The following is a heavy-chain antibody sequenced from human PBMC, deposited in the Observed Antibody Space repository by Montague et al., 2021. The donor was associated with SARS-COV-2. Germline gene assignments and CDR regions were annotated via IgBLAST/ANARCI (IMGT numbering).Heavy chain of an antibody. CDR3: ARRVTGTTDHYYYYGMDV. J-gene: IGHJ6*02. CDR1: GGSISSSSYY. V-gene: IGHV4-39*01. CDR2: IYYSGSI. Sequence: SETLSLTCTVSGGSISSSSYYWGWIRQPPGKGLEWIGSIYYSGSIYYNPSIKSRVTISVDTSKNQFSLKLSSVTAADTAVYYCARRVTGTTDHYYYYGMDVWGQGTTVTVSS. D-gene: IGHD1-20*01.